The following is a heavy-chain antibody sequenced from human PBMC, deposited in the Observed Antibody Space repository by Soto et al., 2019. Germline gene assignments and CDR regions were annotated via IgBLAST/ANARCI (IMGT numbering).Heavy chain of an antibody. D-gene: IGHD3-3*02. J-gene: IGHJ4*02. CDR3: AKWGPFSRPSFAEYYFDY. CDR1: GYTFTGYF. V-gene: IGHV1-2*02. CDR2: INPKTGSI. Sequence: QVRLVQSGPEVKKPGTSVKLSCKTSGYTFTGYFVHWVRRAPGQGLQWMGWINPKTGSINYVQTFQDRVTMTRDTSIDTVYMELRSLKSDDTAIYYCAKWGPFSRPSFAEYYFDYWGQGTLVTVSS.